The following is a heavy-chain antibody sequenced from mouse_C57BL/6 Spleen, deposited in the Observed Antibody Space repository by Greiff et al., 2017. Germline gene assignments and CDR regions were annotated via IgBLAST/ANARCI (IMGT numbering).Heavy chain of an antibody. V-gene: IGHV2-2*01. CDR2: IWSGGST. CDR3: ARLGRGYALDY. CDR1: GFSLTSYG. J-gene: IGHJ4*01. D-gene: IGHD4-1*01. Sequence: QVQLKESGPGLVQPSQSLSITCTVSGFSLTSYGVHWVRQSPGKGLEWLGVIWSGGSTDYNAAIISRLSISKDNSKSHGFFKRNILQADDTAIYYCARLGRGYALDYWGQGTSVTVSS.